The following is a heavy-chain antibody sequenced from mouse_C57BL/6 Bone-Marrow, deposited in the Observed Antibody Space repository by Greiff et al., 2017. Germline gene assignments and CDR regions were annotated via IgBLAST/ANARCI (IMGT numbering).Heavy chain of an antibody. V-gene: IGHV5-17*01. CDR3: AKPYYYGSSYVGY. CDR1: GFTFSDYG. CDR2: ISSGSSTI. D-gene: IGHD1-1*01. J-gene: IGHJ2*01. Sequence: EVKLVESGGGLVKPGGSLKLSCAASGFTFSDYGMHWVRQAPEKGLEWVAYISSGSSTIYYADTVKGRFTISRDNAKNTLFRQMTSLRSEDTAMYYCAKPYYYGSSYVGYWGQGTTLTVSS.